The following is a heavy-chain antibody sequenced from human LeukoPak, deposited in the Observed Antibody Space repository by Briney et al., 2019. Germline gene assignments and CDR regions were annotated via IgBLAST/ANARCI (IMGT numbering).Heavy chain of an antibody. V-gene: IGHV4-59*08. CDR3: ARRVVRGPYNWFDP. CDR1: GGSISSYY. CDR2: IYYSGST. Sequence: AETLSLTCAASGGSISSYYLSWIRQPPGKGLEWIGYIYYSGSTNYNPSLKSRVTISVDTSKNQFSLKLSSVTAADTAVYYCARRVVRGPYNWFDPWGQGTLATVSS. J-gene: IGHJ5*02. D-gene: IGHD3-10*01.